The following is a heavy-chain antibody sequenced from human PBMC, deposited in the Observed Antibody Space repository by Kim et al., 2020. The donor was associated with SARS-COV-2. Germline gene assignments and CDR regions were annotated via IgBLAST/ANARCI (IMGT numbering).Heavy chain of an antibody. V-gene: IGHV3-48*01. CDR2: METFSGSVT. D-gene: IGHD6-13*01. CDR3: ARDRSSRIYDMDG. CDR1: GFTFSSYG. J-gene: IGHJ6*02. Sequence: GGSLRLSCAASGFTFSSYGMNWVRQAPGKGLEWISYMETFSGSVTYYADSVQGRFTISRDNAKNSLYLQMNSLRVEDTAVYYCARDRSSRIYDMDGWGQG.